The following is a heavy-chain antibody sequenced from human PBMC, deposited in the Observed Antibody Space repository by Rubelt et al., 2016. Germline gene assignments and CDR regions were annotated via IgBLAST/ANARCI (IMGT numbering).Heavy chain of an antibody. D-gene: IGHD3-3*01. Sequence: QVQLQESGPGLVKPSETLSLTCTVSGGSISSYYWSWIRQPPGKGLEWIGYIYYSGSTNYNPSLKCRVTISVDTSKNQVSLKLSSGTAADTAVYYCARRVLDYDFWSGYYDYFDYWGQGTLVTVSS. CDR2: IYYSGST. CDR3: ARRVLDYDFWSGYYDYFDY. CDR1: GGSISSYY. V-gene: IGHV4-59*12. J-gene: IGHJ4*02.